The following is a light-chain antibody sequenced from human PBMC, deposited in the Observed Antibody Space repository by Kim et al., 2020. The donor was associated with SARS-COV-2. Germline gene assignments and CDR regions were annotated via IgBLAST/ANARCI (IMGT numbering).Light chain of an antibody. J-gene: IGLJ2*01. CDR3: AAWDDSLNGPV. V-gene: IGLV1-44*01. CDR1: SSNIGSNA. CDR2: SNN. Sequence: GQRVTISCSGGSSNIGSNAVNWYLQRPGTAPKLLIYSNNQRLSGVPDRFSGSKSGTSASLAISGLQSEDEADYYCAAWDDSLNGPVFGGGTQLTVL.